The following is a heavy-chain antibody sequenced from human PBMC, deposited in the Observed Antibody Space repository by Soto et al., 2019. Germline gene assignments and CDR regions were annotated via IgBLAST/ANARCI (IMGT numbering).Heavy chain of an antibody. CDR3: ALVYYYDSSGYSPSDYYYYGMDV. V-gene: IGHV5-51*01. J-gene: IGHJ6*02. CDR2: IYPGDSDT. Sequence: PGESLKISCKGSGYSFTSYWIGWVRQMPGKGLEWMGIIYPGDSDTRYSPSFQGQVTISADKSISTAYLQWSSLKASDTAMYYCALVYYYDSSGYSPSDYYYYGMDVWGQGTTVTVSS. CDR1: GYSFTSYW. D-gene: IGHD3-22*01.